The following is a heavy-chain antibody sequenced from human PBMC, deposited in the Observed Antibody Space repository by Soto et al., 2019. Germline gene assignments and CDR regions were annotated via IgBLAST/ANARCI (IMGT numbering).Heavy chain of an antibody. J-gene: IGHJ4*02. CDR3: ARNRRDLYSYGTSAFDY. V-gene: IGHV4-31*03. CDR2: IYYSGST. Sequence: QVQLQESGPGLVKPSQTLSLTCTVSGGSISSGGYYWSWIRQHPGKGLEWIGYIYYSGSTYYNPSLKSRVTIAVDTSKNQFSLKLSSVTAADTAVYYCARNRRDLYSYGTSAFDYWGQGTLVTVSS. D-gene: IGHD5-18*01. CDR1: GGSISSGGYY.